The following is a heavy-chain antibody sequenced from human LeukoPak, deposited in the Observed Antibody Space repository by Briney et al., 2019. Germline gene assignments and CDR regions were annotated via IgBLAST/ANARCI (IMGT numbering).Heavy chain of an antibody. CDR2: ISGGGGST. CDR1: GFTFSSYA. CDR3: AKARRYYDSSGLDY. D-gene: IGHD3-22*01. Sequence: PGGSLRLSCAASGFTFSSYAMSWVRQAPGKGLEWVSAISGGGGSTYYADSVKGRFTISRDNSKNTLYLQMNSLRAEDTAVYYCAKARRYYDSSGLDYWGQGTLVTVSS. V-gene: IGHV3-23*01. J-gene: IGHJ4*02.